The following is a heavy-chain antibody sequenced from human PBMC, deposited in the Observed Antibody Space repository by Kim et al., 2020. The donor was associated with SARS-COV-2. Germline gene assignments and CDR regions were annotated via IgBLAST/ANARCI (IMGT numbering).Heavy chain of an antibody. V-gene: IGHV4-39*01. CDR3: ARLGRMTTVTNIDY. D-gene: IGHD4-17*01. J-gene: IGHJ4*02. Sequence: NPSLKSRVTISVDTSKNQFSLKLSSVTAADTAVYYCARLGRMTTVTNIDYWGQGTLVTVSS.